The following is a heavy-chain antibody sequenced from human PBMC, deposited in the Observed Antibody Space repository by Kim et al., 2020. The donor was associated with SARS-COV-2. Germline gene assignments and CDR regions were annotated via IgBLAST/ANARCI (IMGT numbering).Heavy chain of an antibody. Sequence: GGSLRLSCSASGFTFSSYAMHWVRQAPGKGLEYVSAISSNGGSTYYADSVKGRFTISRDNSKNTLYLQMSSLRAEDTAVYYCVKSRYYYDSSGGYWGQGTLVTVSS. J-gene: IGHJ4*02. CDR3: VKSRYYYDSSGGY. V-gene: IGHV3-64D*06. CDR1: GFTFSSYA. CDR2: ISSNGGST. D-gene: IGHD3-22*01.